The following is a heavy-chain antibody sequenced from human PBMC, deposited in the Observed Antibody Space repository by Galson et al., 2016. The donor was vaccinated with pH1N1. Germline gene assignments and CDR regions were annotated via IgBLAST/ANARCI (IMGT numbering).Heavy chain of an antibody. Sequence: TLSLTCTVSGGSMNSADYYWSWIRQPPGKGLECIGYIYYSGTTYFSPSLKSRLSMSVDMSNNQFSLTLNSVTAADTAVYYCARGEGIRYYYSGMDVWGQGTTVTVFS. CDR1: GGSMNSADYY. CDR2: IYYSGTT. V-gene: IGHV4-30-4*01. CDR3: ARGEGIRYYYSGMDV. D-gene: IGHD3-16*01. J-gene: IGHJ6*02.